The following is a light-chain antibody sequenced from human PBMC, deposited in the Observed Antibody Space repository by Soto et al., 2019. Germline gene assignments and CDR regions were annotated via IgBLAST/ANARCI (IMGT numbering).Light chain of an antibody. Sequence: EIVLPQSPGTLSLSPGERSTLSGRASQSVSSSYLAWYQQKPGQAPRLLIYGASSRATGIPDRFSGSGSGTDFTLTISRLEPEDFAVYYCQQYGSSPRTFGQGTKVDIK. J-gene: IGKJ1*01. CDR2: GAS. V-gene: IGKV3-20*01. CDR1: QSVSSSY. CDR3: QQYGSSPRT.